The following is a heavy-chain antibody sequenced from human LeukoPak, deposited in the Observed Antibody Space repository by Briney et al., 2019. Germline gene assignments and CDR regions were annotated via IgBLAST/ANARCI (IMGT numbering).Heavy chain of an antibody. Sequence: GGSLRLSCAVSGFAFGSEAMSWVRQSPARGLEWVASISPGGGTTYYADSVKGRFTISRDTSKNTLYLQMNSLGAEDTAVYYCAKALFVGATHFDYWGQGTLVTVSS. CDR1: GFAFGSEA. CDR3: AKALFVGATHFDY. CDR2: ISPGGGTT. V-gene: IGHV3-23*01. J-gene: IGHJ4*02. D-gene: IGHD1-26*01.